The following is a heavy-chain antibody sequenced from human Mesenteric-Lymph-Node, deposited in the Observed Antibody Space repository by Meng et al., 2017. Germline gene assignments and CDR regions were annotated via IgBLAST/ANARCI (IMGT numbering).Heavy chain of an antibody. CDR3: ARVRIYYGSTNWFDP. CDR1: GGSINSYY. Sequence: SETLSLTCTVSGGSINSYYWSWIRQPPGKGLEWIGYIYYRGSTNYNPSLKSRVTISVDTSKNQFSLKLSSVTAADTAVYYCARVRIYYGSTNWFDPWGQGTLVTVSS. V-gene: IGHV4-59*08. J-gene: IGHJ5*02. D-gene: IGHD3-10*01. CDR2: IYYRGST.